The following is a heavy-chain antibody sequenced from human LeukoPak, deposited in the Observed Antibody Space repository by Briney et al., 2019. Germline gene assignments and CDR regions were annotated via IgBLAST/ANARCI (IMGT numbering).Heavy chain of an antibody. CDR3: ARDLIAVRPGWFDP. CDR1: GYTFTTYG. V-gene: IGHV1-18*01. J-gene: IGHJ5*02. CDR2: ISACNGNT. D-gene: IGHD6-6*01. Sequence: ASVKVSCKASGYTFTTYGISWVRLAPGQGLEWMGWISACNGNTNYAQQFQGRVTMTTDTSMSTAYMELRSLRSDDAAVYYCARDLIAVRPGWFDPWGQGSLVTVSS.